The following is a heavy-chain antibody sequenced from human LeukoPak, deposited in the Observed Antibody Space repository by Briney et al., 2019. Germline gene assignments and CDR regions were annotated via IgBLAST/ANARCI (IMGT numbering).Heavy chain of an antibody. J-gene: IGHJ6*04. Sequence: TGGSLRLSCVASGFTFSSYEMNWVRQAPGKGLEWVSYISSSGSTIYYADSAKGRFTISRDNAKNSLYLQMNSLRAEDTAVYYCAELGITMIGGVWGKGTTVTISS. CDR3: AELGITMIGGV. D-gene: IGHD3-10*02. V-gene: IGHV3-48*03. CDR1: GFTFSSYE. CDR2: ISSSGSTI.